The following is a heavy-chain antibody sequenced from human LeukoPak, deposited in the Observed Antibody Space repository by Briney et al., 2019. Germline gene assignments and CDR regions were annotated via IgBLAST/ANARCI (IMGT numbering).Heavy chain of an antibody. J-gene: IGHJ4*02. V-gene: IGHV3-23*01. Sequence: GGSLRLSCAASGFTFSSYAMSWVRQAPGRGLEWVSAISGSGGSTYYADSVKGRLTISRDNSKNTLYLQMNSLRAEDTAVYYCAKVYSSDYFDYWGQGTLVTVSS. D-gene: IGHD6-19*01. CDR3: AKVYSSDYFDY. CDR2: ISGSGGST. CDR1: GFTFSSYA.